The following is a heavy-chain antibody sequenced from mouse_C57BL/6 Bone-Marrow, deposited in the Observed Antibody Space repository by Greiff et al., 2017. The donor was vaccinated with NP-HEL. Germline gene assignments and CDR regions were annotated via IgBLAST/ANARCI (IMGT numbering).Heavy chain of an antibody. V-gene: IGHV1-69*01. D-gene: IGHD1-1*01. J-gene: IGHJ2*01. CDR2: IDPSDSYT. CDR3: AREDYYLGCFDY. Sequence: VQLQQPGAELVMPGASVKLSCKASGYTFTSYWMHWVKQRPGQGLEWIGEIDPSDSYTNYNQKFKGKSTLTVDKSSSTAYMQLSSLTSEDSAVDYCAREDYYLGCFDYWGQGTTLTVSS. CDR1: GYTFTSYW.